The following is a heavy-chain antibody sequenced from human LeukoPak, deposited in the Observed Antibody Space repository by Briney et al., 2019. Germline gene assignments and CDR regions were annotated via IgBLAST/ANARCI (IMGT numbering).Heavy chain of an antibody. Sequence: PGGSLRLSCTASGFTFSSYAMSLVRQAPGKGLEWVSAISGVDGTTYYADSVKGRFTISRDNSMNTLYLQMNSLRAEDTAAYYCAKTASGVTDSYFDYWGQGTLVTVSS. CDR3: AKTASGVTDSYFDY. V-gene: IGHV3-23*01. J-gene: IGHJ4*02. CDR2: ISGVDGTT. D-gene: IGHD2-21*02. CDR1: GFTFSSYA.